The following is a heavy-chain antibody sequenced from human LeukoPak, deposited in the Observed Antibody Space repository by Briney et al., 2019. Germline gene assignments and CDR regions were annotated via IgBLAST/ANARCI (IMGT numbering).Heavy chain of an antibody. Sequence: SETLSFTCTGAGGSISSYYWSWIRQPPGKGLEWIGYIYTSGSTNYNPSLKSRVTISVDTSKNQFSLKLRSVTAADTAVYYCARSGRGYSYGPMYYFDYWGQGTLVTVSS. CDR2: IYTSGST. CDR1: GGSISSYY. V-gene: IGHV4-4*08. J-gene: IGHJ4*02. D-gene: IGHD5-18*01. CDR3: ARSGRGYSYGPMYYFDY.